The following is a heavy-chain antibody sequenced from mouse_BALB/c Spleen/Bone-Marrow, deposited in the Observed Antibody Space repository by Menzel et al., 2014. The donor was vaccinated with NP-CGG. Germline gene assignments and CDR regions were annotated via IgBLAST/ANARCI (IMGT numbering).Heavy chain of an antibody. V-gene: IGHV2-9*02. J-gene: IGHJ4*01. CDR3: ARVGDSDYAMDY. Sequence: VQVVESGPGLVAPSQSLSITCTVPGFSLSHYGVHWVRQPPGKGLEWLGVIWAGGSTNYISALMSRLTISKDNSKSQVFLKMHSLQTDDTAMYFCARVGDSDYAMDYWGQGTSVTVSS. CDR2: IWAGGST. CDR1: GFSLSHYG. D-gene: IGHD2-13*01.